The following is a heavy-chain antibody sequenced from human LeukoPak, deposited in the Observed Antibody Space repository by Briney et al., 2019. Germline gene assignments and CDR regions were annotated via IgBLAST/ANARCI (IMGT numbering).Heavy chain of an antibody. J-gene: IGHJ4*02. Sequence: PSETLSLTCTVSGGSISSYYWSWIRQPPGKGLEWIGYIYYSGSTKYNPSLKSRVTISVDTSKNHFSLKLSSVTAADTAVYYCASRVGSGSYYNVWGQGTLVTVSS. CDR1: GGSISSYY. CDR3: ASRVGSGSYYNV. V-gene: IGHV4-59*01. D-gene: IGHD3-10*01. CDR2: IYYSGST.